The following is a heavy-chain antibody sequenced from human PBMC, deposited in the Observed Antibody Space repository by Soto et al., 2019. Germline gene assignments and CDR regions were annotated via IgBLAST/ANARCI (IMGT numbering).Heavy chain of an antibody. CDR3: ARGGYYDSSGSSDYHYYGMDV. V-gene: IGHV1-18*01. CDR1: GYTFTSYG. CDR2: ISPYNDDT. J-gene: IGHJ6*02. D-gene: IGHD3-22*01. Sequence: ASVKVSCKASGYTFTSYGISWVRQAPGQGLEWLGWISPYNDDTKYAQKLQGRVFMTTDTPTKTAHLDLRSLRSDDTAVYYCARGGYYDSSGSSDYHYYGMDVWGQGTTVTVSS.